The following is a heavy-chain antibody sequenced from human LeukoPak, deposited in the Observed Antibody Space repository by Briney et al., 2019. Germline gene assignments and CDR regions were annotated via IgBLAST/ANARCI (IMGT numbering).Heavy chain of an antibody. J-gene: IGHJ5*02. CDR2: ISGSGGST. CDR1: GFTFSSYA. V-gene: IGHV3-23*01. D-gene: IGHD3-9*01. CDR3: AKAIAYYDILTGYYYNLFDP. Sequence: PGGSLRLSCAASGFTFSSYAMIWVRQAPGKGLEWVSVISGSGGSTYYADSVKGRFTISRDNSKNTLYLQMKSLRAEDTAVYYCAKAIAYYDILTGYYYNLFDPWGQGTLVTVSS.